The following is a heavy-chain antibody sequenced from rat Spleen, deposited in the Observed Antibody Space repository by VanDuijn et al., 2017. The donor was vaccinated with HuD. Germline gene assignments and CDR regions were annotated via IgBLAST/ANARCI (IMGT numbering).Heavy chain of an antibody. V-gene: IGHV5-31*01. J-gene: IGHJ2*01. CDR1: GFTFNNYW. D-gene: IGHD1-9*01. CDR3: ARHGYKSYFDY. CDR2: ISDTGDTT. Sequence: EVQLVESGGGLVQPGRSLKLSCVASGFTFNNYWMTWIRQAPGQGLEWVASISDTGDTTYYPDSVKGRFTISRDNAKSSLYLQMDSLRSEDTATYYCARHGYKSYFDYWGEGVMVTVSS.